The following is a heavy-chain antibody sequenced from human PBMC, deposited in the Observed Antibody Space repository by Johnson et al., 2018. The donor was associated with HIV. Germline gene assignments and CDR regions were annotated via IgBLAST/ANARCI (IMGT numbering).Heavy chain of an antibody. CDR2: IRSDGRNK. CDR3: ARVARHDGWWFDAFDI. J-gene: IGHJ3*02. D-gene: IGHD2-15*01. Sequence: QVQLVESGGGVVQPGRSLRLSCAASGFTFSSYAMHWVRQAPGKGLEWVAFIRSDGRNKYYVDSVTGRFTISRDNSKNTLYLQMNSLRAEDTAVYYCARVARHDGWWFDAFDIWGQGTMVTVSS. V-gene: IGHV3-30*02. CDR1: GFTFSSYA.